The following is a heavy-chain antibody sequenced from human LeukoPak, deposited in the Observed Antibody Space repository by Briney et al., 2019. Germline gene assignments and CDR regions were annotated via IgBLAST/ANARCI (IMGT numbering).Heavy chain of an antibody. CDR1: GYTFTSYY. J-gene: IGHJ6*03. CDR3: AKGGYGDPYYYYYYMDV. Sequence: ASVKVSCKASGYTFTSYYMHWVRQAPGQGLEWMGIINPSGGSTSYAQKFQGRVTMTRDTSTSTAYMELSRLRSDDTAVYYCAKGGYGDPYYYYYYMDVWGKGTTVTVSS. D-gene: IGHD4-17*01. CDR2: INPSGGST. V-gene: IGHV1-46*01.